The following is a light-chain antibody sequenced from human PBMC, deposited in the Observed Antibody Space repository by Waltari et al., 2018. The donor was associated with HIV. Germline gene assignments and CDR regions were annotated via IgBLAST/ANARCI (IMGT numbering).Light chain of an antibody. V-gene: IGLV2-23*02. J-gene: IGLJ1*01. CDR2: DVS. CDR3: CSYAGSNTYL. CDR1: SSDVGSYNH. Sequence: QSALTQPASVSGFPGQSITISCTGRSSDVGSYNHVSWYQQHPGKAPKLLIYDVSKWPSGVSNRFSGSKSGNTASLTISGLQAEDEADYYCCSYAGSNTYLFGTGTEVTVL.